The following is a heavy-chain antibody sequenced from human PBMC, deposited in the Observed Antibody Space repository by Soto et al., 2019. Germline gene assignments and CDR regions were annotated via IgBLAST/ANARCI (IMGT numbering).Heavy chain of an antibody. CDR3: AASIFYYGMDV. J-gene: IGHJ6*02. Sequence: PGESLKISCTGYGYDFTNCWINWVRQLPGKGLEWMGIIYPGDSDTKYNPSFQGQVTISADKSITTTYLQWSSLKASDTAIYYCAASIFYYGMDVWGQGTTVTVSS. CDR2: IYPGDSDT. CDR1: GYDFTNCW. V-gene: IGHV5-51*01.